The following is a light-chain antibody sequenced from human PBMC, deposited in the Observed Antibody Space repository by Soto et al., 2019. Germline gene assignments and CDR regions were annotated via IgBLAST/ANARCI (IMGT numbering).Light chain of an antibody. CDR2: TAS. J-gene: IGKJ1*01. Sequence: EIVLTQSPGTLSLSPGERATLSCRASQSVGSNYLAWYQQKPGQAPRLLIYTASGRAAGIPDRFSGSGSGKDITLTISRVEPEDFAVYYCQQYGTSPWTFGQGTKVEIK. CDR3: QQYGTSPWT. V-gene: IGKV3-20*01. CDR1: QSVGSNY.